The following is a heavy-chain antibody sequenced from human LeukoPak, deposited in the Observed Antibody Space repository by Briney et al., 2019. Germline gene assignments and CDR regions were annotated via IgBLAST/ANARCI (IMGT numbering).Heavy chain of an antibody. J-gene: IGHJ4*02. V-gene: IGHV3-30*18. CDR3: AKRGYCSGGRCYSFHFDY. Sequence: GRSLRLSCAASGFTFSSHGMHWVRQAPGKGLEWVALMSYDGTNKVYADSVKGRFTISRDNSKNTLYLEMNNLRAEDTAVYYCAKRGYCSGGRCYSFHFDYWGRGTLVTVSS. CDR1: GFTFSSHG. CDR2: MSYDGTNK. D-gene: IGHD2-15*01.